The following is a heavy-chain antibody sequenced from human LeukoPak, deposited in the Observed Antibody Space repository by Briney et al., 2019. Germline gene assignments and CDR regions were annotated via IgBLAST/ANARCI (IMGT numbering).Heavy chain of an antibody. CDR1: GGSISTYY. V-gene: IGHV4-59*08. D-gene: IGHD5-12*01. Sequence: SETLSLTCTVPGGSISTYYWSWLRQPPGKGLEWIGYIHYSGTTNYNPSLKNRVTISIDTSKNQFSLNPSSVTAADTYVYYCARMGGYSGYAAHWGQGTLVTVSS. J-gene: IGHJ4*02. CDR3: ARMGGYSGYAAH. CDR2: IHYSGTT.